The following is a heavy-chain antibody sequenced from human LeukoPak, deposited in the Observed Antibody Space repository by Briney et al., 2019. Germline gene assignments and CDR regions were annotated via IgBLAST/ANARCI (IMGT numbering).Heavy chain of an antibody. Sequence: SAKVSCKASGSTFSRFAMSWVRRAPRQGLEWMGGIIPIFGTANYAQRFQGRVTITADESTGTAYMELSGLRSEDTAVYYCARVVTPRYCSTTSCYWKGWFDPWGQGTLVTVSS. J-gene: IGHJ5*02. CDR3: ARVVTPRYCSTTSCYWKGWFDP. V-gene: IGHV1-69*13. CDR2: IIPIFGTA. CDR1: GSTFSRFA. D-gene: IGHD2-2*01.